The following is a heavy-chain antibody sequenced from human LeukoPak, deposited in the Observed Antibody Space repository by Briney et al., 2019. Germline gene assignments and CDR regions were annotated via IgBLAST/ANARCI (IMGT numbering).Heavy chain of an antibody. CDR2: INAGNGDT. CDR1: GYTFTSYA. D-gene: IGHD2-15*01. CDR3: ATGSRLDY. V-gene: IGHV1-3*01. J-gene: IGHJ4*02. Sequence: GASLKVSCKASGYTFTSYAVHWVRQAPGQRLEWMGWINAGNGDTKYSQNFQGRVTITRDTSASTAYMELSSLRSEDTAVYYCATGSRLDYWGQGTLVTVSS.